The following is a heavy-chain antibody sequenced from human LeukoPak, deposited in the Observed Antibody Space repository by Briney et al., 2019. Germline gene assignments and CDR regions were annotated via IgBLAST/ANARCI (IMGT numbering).Heavy chain of an antibody. D-gene: IGHD3-10*01. CDR3: ARAGSGSYYTLVDY. V-gene: IGHV1-8*01. CDR2: MNPNSGNT. CDR1: GYTFTSYD. Sequence: ASVKVSCKASGYTFTSYDINWVRQATGQGLEWMGWMNPNSGNTGYAQKFQGRVTMTRNTSISTAYMELSSLRSEDTAVYYCARAGSGSYYTLVDYWGQGTLVTVSS. J-gene: IGHJ4*02.